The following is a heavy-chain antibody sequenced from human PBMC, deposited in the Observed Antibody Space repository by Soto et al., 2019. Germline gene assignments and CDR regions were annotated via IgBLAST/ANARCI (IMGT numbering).Heavy chain of an antibody. CDR3: ASPKDNTHYYYYGMDV. CDR2: IIPIFGTA. Sequence: SVQVSCKASGGTFSSYAISWVRQAPGQGLEWMGGIIPIFGTANYAQKFQGRVTITADESTSTAYMELSSLRSEDTAVYYCASPKDNTHYYYYGMDVWGQGTTVTVSS. J-gene: IGHJ6*02. CDR1: GGTFSSYA. V-gene: IGHV1-69*13.